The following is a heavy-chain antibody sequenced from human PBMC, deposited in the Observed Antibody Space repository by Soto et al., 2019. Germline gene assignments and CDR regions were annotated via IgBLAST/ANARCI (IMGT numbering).Heavy chain of an antibody. CDR1: GGSISTRSSY. D-gene: IGHD2-2*01. CDR3: GAQAYVAKGYQFET. J-gene: IGHJ5*02. CDR2: INYIANT. Sequence: QLQLQESGPGLLKPSETLSLTCTVSGGSISTRSSYWGWIRQPPGKGLERIGSINYIANTYYNPSRKSPISISNDSSKPCFSMNLHSVAAAAMDVYYCGAQAYVAKGYQFETWGQGTMVTVSS. V-gene: IGHV4-39*01.